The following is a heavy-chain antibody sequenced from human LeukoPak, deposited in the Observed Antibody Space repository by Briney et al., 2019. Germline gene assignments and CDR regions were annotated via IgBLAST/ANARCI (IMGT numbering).Heavy chain of an antibody. CDR1: GGSISSGGYY. CDR2: IYYSGST. D-gene: IGHD1-26*01. J-gene: IGHJ3*02. V-gene: IGHV4-31*03. CDR3: ARPRIVGATEVAFDI. Sequence: SETLSLTCTVSGGSISSGGYYWSWIRQHPGKGLEWIGYIYYSGSTYYNPSLKSRVTISVDTSKNQFSLKLSSVTAADTAVYYCARPRIVGATEVAFDIWGQGTMVTVSS.